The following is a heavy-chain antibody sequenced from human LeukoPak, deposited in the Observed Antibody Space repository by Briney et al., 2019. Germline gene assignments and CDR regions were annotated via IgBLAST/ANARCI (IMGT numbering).Heavy chain of an antibody. CDR2: IYYSGST. V-gene: IGHV4-59*08. Sequence: SETLSLTCAVSGGSISRYYWSWIRQPPGKGLEWIGNIYYSGSTNYNPSLKSRVTISVDTSKNQFSLKLSSVTAADTAVYYCARHFDYWGQGTLVTVSS. CDR3: ARHFDY. J-gene: IGHJ4*02. CDR1: GGSISRYY.